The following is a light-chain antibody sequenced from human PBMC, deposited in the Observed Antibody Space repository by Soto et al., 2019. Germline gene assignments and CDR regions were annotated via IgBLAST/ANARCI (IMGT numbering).Light chain of an antibody. Sequence: EIVLTQSPGTLSLSTGERATLSCRASQSVSSTYLAWYQQKPGQAPRLLIYGTSTRATGISDRFSGSGSGTDFTLTISRLEPEDFAVYFCQQYGSSPPITFGQGTRLEIK. CDR3: QQYGSSPPIT. V-gene: IGKV3-20*01. CDR2: GTS. J-gene: IGKJ5*01. CDR1: QSVSSTY.